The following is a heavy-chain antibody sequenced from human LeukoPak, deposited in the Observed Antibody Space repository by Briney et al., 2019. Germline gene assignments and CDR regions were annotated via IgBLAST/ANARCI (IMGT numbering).Heavy chain of an antibody. CDR2: IYYSGST. J-gene: IGHJ4*02. Sequence: PSETLSLTCTVSGGSISSYCWSWIRQPPGKGLEWIGYIYYSGSTNYNPSLKSRVTISVDTSKNQFSLKLSSVTAADTAVYYCARENSGSYFDYWGQGTLVTVSS. V-gene: IGHV4-59*01. CDR3: ARENSGSYFDY. CDR1: GGSISSYC. D-gene: IGHD1-26*01.